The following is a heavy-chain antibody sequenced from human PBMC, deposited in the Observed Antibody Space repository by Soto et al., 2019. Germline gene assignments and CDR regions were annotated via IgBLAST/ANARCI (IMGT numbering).Heavy chain of an antibody. CDR2: ISYDGSDK. J-gene: IGHJ4*02. CDR1: GFTFSSYG. Sequence: QVQLVESGGGVVQTGRSLRVSCAASGFTFSSYGMNWVRQAPGKGLEWVAIISYDGSDKYYADSVKGRFTIYRDNSKNTLYLQMNSLRGEDTAVYYCAKNPESYAWGLEGYCDYWGQGTQVTVSS. CDR3: AKNPESYAWGLEGYCDY. V-gene: IGHV3-30*18. D-gene: IGHD3-16*01.